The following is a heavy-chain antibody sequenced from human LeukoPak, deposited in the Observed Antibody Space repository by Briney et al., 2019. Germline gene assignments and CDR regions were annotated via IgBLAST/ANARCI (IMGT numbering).Heavy chain of an antibody. CDR3: ARGANYPFDP. Sequence: PSETLSLTCTVSGDSIVRGDYYWSWLRQHPGKGLEWIGYIHHSGVTRYSSSLKSRVDLSADTAKGQFSLKMLSLTAADTAVYYCARGANYPFDPWGQGTLVTVSS. CDR2: IHHSGVT. J-gene: IGHJ5*01. V-gene: IGHV4-31*03. D-gene: IGHD1-7*01. CDR1: GDSIVRGDYY.